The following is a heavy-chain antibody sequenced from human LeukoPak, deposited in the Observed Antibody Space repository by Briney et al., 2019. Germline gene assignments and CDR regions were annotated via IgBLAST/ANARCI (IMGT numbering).Heavy chain of an antibody. Sequence: SETLSLTCTVSGGSISNYYWSWIRQPPGKGLEWIGYTYSSGSTNYNPSLKSRVTISVDTSKNQFSLKLNSVTAADTAVYYCARFAYCGGHCWYYFDYWGQGSLVTVSS. CDR1: GGSISNYY. CDR2: TYSSGST. J-gene: IGHJ4*02. V-gene: IGHV4-59*01. D-gene: IGHD2-21*02. CDR3: ARFAYCGGHCWYYFDY.